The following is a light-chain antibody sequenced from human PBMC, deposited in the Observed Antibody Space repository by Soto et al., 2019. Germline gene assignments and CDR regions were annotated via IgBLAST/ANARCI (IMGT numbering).Light chain of an antibody. J-gene: IGKJ1*01. Sequence: EIVLTQSPDTLSLSPGERATLSCRASQSVSSSYLAWYQQKPGQAPRLVMYGSSSRATGIPDRFSGSGSGTDFTLTISRVESEDFAVYYCQQYGNSPRTFGQGTKVEIK. CDR1: QSVSSSY. V-gene: IGKV3-20*01. CDR3: QQYGNSPRT. CDR2: GSS.